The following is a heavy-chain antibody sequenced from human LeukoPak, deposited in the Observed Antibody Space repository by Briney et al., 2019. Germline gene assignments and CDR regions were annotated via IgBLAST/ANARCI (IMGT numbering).Heavy chain of an antibody. D-gene: IGHD2-2*01. CDR1: GFTFSTSS. CDR3: ARDVGFVVVPAVFDS. Sequence: GGSLRLSCVASGFTFSTSSMNWVRQAPGKGLEWISYINSASATFYYADSVKGRFIISRDNAKNLLFLQMNNLRAEDSAMYYCARDVGFVVVPAVFDSWGQGTLVAVSS. V-gene: IGHV3-48*01. J-gene: IGHJ4*02. CDR2: INSASATF.